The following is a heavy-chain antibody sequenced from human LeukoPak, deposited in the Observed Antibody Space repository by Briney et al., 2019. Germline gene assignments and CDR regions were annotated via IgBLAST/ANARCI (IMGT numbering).Heavy chain of an antibody. Sequence: GGSLRLSCAASGFTFSTYVMSWVRQAPGKGLQWVSSVGGDGRVTYYADSVKGRFTISRDNSKNTLYLQMNSLRAEDTAVYYCAKGGYYDSSGYYQPSFDYWGQGTLVTVSS. CDR3: AKGGYYDSSGYYQPSFDY. D-gene: IGHD3-22*01. CDR2: VGGDGRVT. CDR1: GFTFSTYV. J-gene: IGHJ4*02. V-gene: IGHV3-23*01.